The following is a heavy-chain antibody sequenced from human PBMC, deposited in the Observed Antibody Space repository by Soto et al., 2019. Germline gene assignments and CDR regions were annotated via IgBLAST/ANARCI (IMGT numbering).Heavy chain of an antibody. CDR3: VRDMQLWRLDS. J-gene: IGHJ4*02. D-gene: IGHD2-21*01. CDR2: ISWSSVNV. V-gene: IGHV3-9*01. CDR1: GFKFDDYT. Sequence: GGSLRLSCAAPGFKFDDYTMHWARQTPGRGLEWVSSISWSSVNVDYRDSVKGRFTISRDNAKNTLYLHMNSLRAEDTAVYYCVRDMQLWRLDSWGQGTLVTVSS.